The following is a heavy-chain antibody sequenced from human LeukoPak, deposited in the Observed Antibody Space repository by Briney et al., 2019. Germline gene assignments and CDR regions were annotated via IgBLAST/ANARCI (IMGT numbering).Heavy chain of an antibody. D-gene: IGHD5-18*01. Sequence: GGSLRLSCAASGFTFSSYWMSWVRQAPGKGLEWVANIKQDGSEKYYVDSVKGRFTISRDNAKNSLYLQMNSLKTEDTAVYYCTRSNSEGWRYWGQGTLVTVSS. CDR3: TRSNSEGWRY. CDR1: GFTFSSYW. V-gene: IGHV3-7*03. J-gene: IGHJ4*02. CDR2: IKQDGSEK.